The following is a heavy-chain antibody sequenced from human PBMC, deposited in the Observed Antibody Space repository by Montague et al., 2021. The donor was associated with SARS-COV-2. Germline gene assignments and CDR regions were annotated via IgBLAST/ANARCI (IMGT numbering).Heavy chain of an antibody. V-gene: IGHV2-5*08. CDR3: AHRRGLLLSDAFDI. CDR2: IYWDDDK. Sequence: PALVKPTQTLTLTCAFSGFSLNTDGMCVSWIRRPPGKALEWLALIYWDDDKRYSPSLKSRLTITKDTSKNQVVHTMTNMDPVDAATYYCAHRRGLLLSDAFDIWGQGTMVTVSS. J-gene: IGHJ3*02. CDR1: GFSLNTDGMC. D-gene: IGHD1-26*01.